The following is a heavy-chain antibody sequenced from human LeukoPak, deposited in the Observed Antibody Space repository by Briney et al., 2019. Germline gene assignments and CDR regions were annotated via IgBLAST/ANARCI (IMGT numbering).Heavy chain of an antibody. Sequence: GGSLRLSCAASGFTVSSNYMSWVRQAPGKGLEWVSVIYSGGSTYYADSVKGRFTISRDNSKNTLYLQMNSLRAEDTAVYYCAKDDDYDFWSGSPLDYWGQGTLVTVSS. D-gene: IGHD3-3*01. CDR3: AKDDDYDFWSGSPLDY. J-gene: IGHJ4*02. V-gene: IGHV3-53*01. CDR1: GFTVSSNY. CDR2: IYSGGST.